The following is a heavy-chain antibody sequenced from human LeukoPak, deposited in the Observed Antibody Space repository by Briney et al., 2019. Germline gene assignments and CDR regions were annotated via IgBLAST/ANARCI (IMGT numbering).Heavy chain of an antibody. CDR2: IYTSGST. J-gene: IGHJ3*02. CDR1: GGSISSYY. CDR3: ARDEVSAAGIDAFDI. D-gene: IGHD6-13*01. V-gene: IGHV4-4*07. Sequence: PSETLSLTCTVSGGSISSYYWSWIRQPAGKGLEWIGRIYTSGSTNYNPSLKSRVTMSVDTSKNQFSLKLSSVTAADTAVYYCARDEVSAAGIDAFDIWGQGTMVTVSS.